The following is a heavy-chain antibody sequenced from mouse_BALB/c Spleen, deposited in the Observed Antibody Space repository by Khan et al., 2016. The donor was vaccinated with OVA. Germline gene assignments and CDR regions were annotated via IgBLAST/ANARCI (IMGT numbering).Heavy chain of an antibody. V-gene: IGHV2-2*02. Sequence: VQLVESGPGLVQPSQSLSITCTVSGFSLTTYGVHWVRQSPGKGLEWLGVIWSGGTTDYSAAFISRLSITKDNSKSQVFFKMNRLQANDTAIYYCARNYDDDEGLAYGGQGTLVTVSA. CDR2: IWSGGTT. CDR1: GFSLTTYG. CDR3: ARNYDDDEGLAY. D-gene: IGHD2-4*01. J-gene: IGHJ3*01.